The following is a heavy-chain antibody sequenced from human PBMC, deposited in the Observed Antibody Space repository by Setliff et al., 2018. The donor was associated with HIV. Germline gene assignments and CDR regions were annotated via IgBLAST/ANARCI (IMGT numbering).Heavy chain of an antibody. CDR2: LNSDGSST. V-gene: IGHV3-74*03. Sequence: PGGSLRLSCAASGFIFRNYWMHWVRQAPGKGLVWVSCLNSDGSSTTYADSVKGRLTISRDNAKNTVYLQMNSLRVEDTAVYYCAKGSYSSGRYDNYLDYWGQGALVTVSS. J-gene: IGHJ4*02. D-gene: IGHD3-22*01. CDR1: GFIFRNYW. CDR3: AKGSYSSGRYDNYLDY.